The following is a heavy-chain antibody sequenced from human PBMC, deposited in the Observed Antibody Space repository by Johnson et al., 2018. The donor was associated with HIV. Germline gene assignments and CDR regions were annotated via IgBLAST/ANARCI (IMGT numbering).Heavy chain of an antibody. J-gene: IGHJ3*02. D-gene: IGHD1-7*01. V-gene: IGHV3-9*01. CDR1: GFTFDDYA. CDR3: AKDRELLELSHAFDS. Sequence: VQLVASGGGLVQPGRSLRLSCAASGFTFDDYAMHWVRQAPGKGLEWVSGLSWNSISIRYAVSVKGRFTISRDHAKNSLYLQMNSLRVEDTALYYCAKDRELLELSHAFDSWGQGTMVTVSS. CDR2: LSWNSISI.